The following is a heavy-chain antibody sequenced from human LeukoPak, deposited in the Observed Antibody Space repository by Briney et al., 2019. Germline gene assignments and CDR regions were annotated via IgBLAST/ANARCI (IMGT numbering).Heavy chain of an antibody. CDR1: GGSIRSGSYY. J-gene: IGHJ4*02. CDR2: FYTSGGT. Sequence: PSQTLCLTCTVSGGSIRSGSYYGSWFRRPAGRGRGWIGRFYTSGGTTYNPSLKSRVTISVDTSKNQFSLTLTCLPAADPAVYYCARGDPLYNWNYVVEYFDYWGQGTLVTVSS. V-gene: IGHV4-61*02. CDR3: ARGDPLYNWNYVVEYFDY. D-gene: IGHD1-7*01.